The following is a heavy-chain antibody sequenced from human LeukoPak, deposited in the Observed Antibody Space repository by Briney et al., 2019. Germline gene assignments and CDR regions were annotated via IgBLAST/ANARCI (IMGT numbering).Heavy chain of an antibody. D-gene: IGHD1-26*01. CDR3: AKGETRDIWYFYS. CDR2: IRYDASNE. J-gene: IGHJ4*02. Sequence: PGGSLRLSCAASGFTFSSFGIHWVRRAPGKGLQWVAFIRYDASNEYYADSVKGRFSLSRDNSKNTVYLQLGSLRPEDTAVYYCAKGETRDIWYFYSWGQGTLVTVSS. CDR1: GFTFSSFG. V-gene: IGHV3-30*02.